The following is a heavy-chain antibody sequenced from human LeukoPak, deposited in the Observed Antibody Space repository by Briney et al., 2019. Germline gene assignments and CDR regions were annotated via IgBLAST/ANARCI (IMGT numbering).Heavy chain of an antibody. V-gene: IGHV3-15*01. CDR2: IKSKTDGGTT. D-gene: IGHD3-3*01. CDR3: TTGRNWGVLRFLEWLTVY. Sequence: GGSLRLSCAASGFTFSNAWMSWVRQAQGKGLEWVGRIKSKTDGGTTDYAAPVKGRFTISRDDSKNTLYLQMNSLKTEDTAVYYCTTGRNWGVLRFLEWLTVYWGQGTLVTVSS. J-gene: IGHJ4*02. CDR1: GFTFSNAW.